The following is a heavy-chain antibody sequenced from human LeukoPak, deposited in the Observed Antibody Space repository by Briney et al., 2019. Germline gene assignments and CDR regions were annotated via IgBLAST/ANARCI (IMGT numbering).Heavy chain of an antibody. D-gene: IGHD3-16*01. CDR1: GFTVSSNY. CDR3: ASPRAGGWPLAGDAFDI. V-gene: IGHV3-53*01. CDR2: IYSGGST. J-gene: IGHJ3*02. Sequence: GGSLRLSCAASGFTVSSNYMSWVRQAPGKGLEWVSVIYSGGSTYYADSVKGRFTISRDNAKNSLYLQMNSLRAEDTAVYYCASPRAGGWPLAGDAFDIWGQGTMVTVSS.